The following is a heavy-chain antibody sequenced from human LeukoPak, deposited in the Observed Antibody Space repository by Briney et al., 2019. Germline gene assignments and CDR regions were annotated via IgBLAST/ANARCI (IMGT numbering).Heavy chain of an antibody. CDR3: ARASDYYDSSGAFDY. CDR1: GGTFSSYA. D-gene: IGHD3-22*01. V-gene: IGHV1-69*04. Sequence: ASVKVSCEASGGTFSSYAISWVRQAPGQGLEWMGRIIPILGIANYAQKFQGRVTITADKSTSTAYMELSSLRSEDTAVYYCARASDYYDSSGAFDYWGQGTLVTVSS. CDR2: IIPILGIA. J-gene: IGHJ4*02.